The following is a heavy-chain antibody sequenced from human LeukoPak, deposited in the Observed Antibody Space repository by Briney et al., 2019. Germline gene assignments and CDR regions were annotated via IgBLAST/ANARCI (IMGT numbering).Heavy chain of an antibody. CDR1: GFTFGSYG. CDR2: ISRSSSYI. V-gene: IGHV3-21*01. D-gene: IGHD2/OR15-2a*01. Sequence: GGSLRLSCAASGFTFGSYGMNWVRQAPGKGLEWVSSISRSSSYIDYADSVKGRFTISRDNAKNSLYLQMNSLRAEDTAVYYCARQTTSYSWIVRAYYYNYYMDVCGKGTTITVSS. J-gene: IGHJ6*03. CDR3: ARQTTSYSWIVRAYYYNYYMDV.